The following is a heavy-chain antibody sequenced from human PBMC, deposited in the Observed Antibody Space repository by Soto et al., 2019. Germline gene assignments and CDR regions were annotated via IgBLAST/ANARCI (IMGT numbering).Heavy chain of an antibody. V-gene: IGHV4-31*03. Sequence: SETLSLTCTVSGGSISSGGYYWSWIRQHPGKGLEWIGYIYYSGSTYYNPSLKSRVTISVDTSKNQFSLKLSSVTAADTAVYYCARSDEVVHMSSGWYSPFDYWGQGTLVTVSS. D-gene: IGHD6-19*01. CDR1: GGSISSGGYY. J-gene: IGHJ4*02. CDR2: IYYSGST. CDR3: ARSDEVVHMSSGWYSPFDY.